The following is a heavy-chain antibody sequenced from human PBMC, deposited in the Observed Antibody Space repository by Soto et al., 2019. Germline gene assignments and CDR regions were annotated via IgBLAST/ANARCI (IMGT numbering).Heavy chain of an antibody. V-gene: IGHV4-59*08. D-gene: IGHD3-3*01. CDR2: IYYSGST. J-gene: IGHJ4*02. CDR3: ARGGWRHIDY. CDR1: GGSISTYY. Sequence: QVQLQESGPGLAKPSETLSLTCTVSGGSISTYYWSWIRQPPGKGLEWIGYIYYSGSTNYNPSLTSRATISVDTPKNQFSLKLSSVTAADTAVYYCARGGWRHIDYWGQGTLVTVSS.